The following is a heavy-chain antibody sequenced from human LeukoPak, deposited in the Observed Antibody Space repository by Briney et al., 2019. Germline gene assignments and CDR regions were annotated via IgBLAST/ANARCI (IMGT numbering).Heavy chain of an antibody. CDR2: IKQGGGEK. D-gene: IGHD2-21*02. J-gene: IGHJ4*02. Sequence: GGSLRLSCAASGFTFSSYWVSWVRQAPGKGLEWVANIKQGGGEKYYVDSVKGRFTISRDNAKNSLYLQMNSLRAEDTAVYYCARDVVTATRYYFDYWGQGTLVTVSS. V-gene: IGHV3-7*01. CDR1: GFTFSSYW. CDR3: ARDVVTATRYYFDY.